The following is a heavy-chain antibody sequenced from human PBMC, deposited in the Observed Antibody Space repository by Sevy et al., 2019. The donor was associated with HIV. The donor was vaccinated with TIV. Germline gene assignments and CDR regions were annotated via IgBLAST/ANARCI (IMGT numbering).Heavy chain of an antibody. CDR2: LSSRGSTI. Sequence: GGSLRLSCAASGFTYSDYYMSWIRLAPGRGLEWISCLSSRGSTIYYADSVKGRFTISRDNAKNSLFLQMNSLRAEDTAVYYCAREGSLRYFDLWGRGTLVTVSS. V-gene: IGHV3-11*01. CDR1: GFTYSDYY. D-gene: IGHD3-10*01. CDR3: AREGSLRYFDL. J-gene: IGHJ2*01.